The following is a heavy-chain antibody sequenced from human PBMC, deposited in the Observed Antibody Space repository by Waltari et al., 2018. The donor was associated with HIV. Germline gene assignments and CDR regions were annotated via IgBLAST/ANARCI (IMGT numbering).Heavy chain of an antibody. CDR3: ARDKDSSGYHFDY. Sequence: QVQLQESGPGLVKPSQTLSLTCTVSGGSISSGGYYWSWIRQHPGKGLEWIWYIYYSGRHQQNPSLKSRVNITVDTSKNQFSLKLSSVTAADTAVYYCARDKDSSGYHFDYWGQGTLVTVSS. V-gene: IGHV4-31*03. CDR2: IYYSGRH. J-gene: IGHJ4*02. CDR1: GGSISSGGYY. D-gene: IGHD3-22*01.